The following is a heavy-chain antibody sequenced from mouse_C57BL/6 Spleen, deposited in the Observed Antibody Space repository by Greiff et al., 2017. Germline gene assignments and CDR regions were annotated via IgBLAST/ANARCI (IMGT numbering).Heavy chain of an antibody. CDR2: ILPGSGST. D-gene: IGHD2-5*01. Sequence: QVQLKQSGAELMKPGASVKLSCKATGYTFTGYWIEWVKQRPGHGLEWIGEILPGSGSTNYNEKFKGKATFTADTSSNTAYMQHRSLTTDDSAIFYCARGYYSNYPFAYWGQGTLVTVSA. CDR3: ARGYYSNYPFAY. J-gene: IGHJ3*01. V-gene: IGHV1-9*01. CDR1: GYTFTGYW.